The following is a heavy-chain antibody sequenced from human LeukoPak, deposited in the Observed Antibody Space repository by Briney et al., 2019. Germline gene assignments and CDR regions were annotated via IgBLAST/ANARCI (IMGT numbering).Heavy chain of an antibody. CDR3: ARDSGFGQLDLAY. CDR1: GGSISSSNW. Sequence: NPSGTLSLTCAVSGGSISSSNWWSWIRQPPGKGLEWIGEIYHSGSTNYNPSLKSRVTISVDKSKTQFSLKLSSVTAADTAVYYCARDSGFGQLDLAYWGQGTLVTVSS. J-gene: IGHJ4*02. CDR2: IYHSGST. V-gene: IGHV4-4*02. D-gene: IGHD6-6*01.